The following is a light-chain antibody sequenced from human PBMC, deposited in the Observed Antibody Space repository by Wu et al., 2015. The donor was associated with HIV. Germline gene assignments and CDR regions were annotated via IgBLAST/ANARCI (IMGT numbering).Light chain of an antibody. V-gene: IGKV1-5*03. CDR2: MAS. CDR3: QQYLSWT. CDR1: QSIGSW. J-gene: IGKJ1*01. Sequence: DIQMTQSPTTLSASVGDSVSITCRANQSIGSWLAWYQLRPGKAPKLLIYMASNLESGVPSRFSGSASGTEFTLSISSLQPDDFATYYCQQYLSWTFGQGTKGGNQT.